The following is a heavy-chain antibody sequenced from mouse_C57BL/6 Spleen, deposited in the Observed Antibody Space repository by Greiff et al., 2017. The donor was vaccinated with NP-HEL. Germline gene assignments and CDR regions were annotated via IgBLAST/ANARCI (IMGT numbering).Heavy chain of an antibody. CDR2: FHPYNDDT. CDR1: GYTFTTYP. Sequence: VQLQQSGAELVKPGASVKMSCKASGYTFTTYPIEWMKQNHGKSLEWIGNFHPYNDDTKYNEKFKGKATLTVEKSSSTVYLELSRLTSDDSDVYYCARGGYSNYVPYFDVWGTGTTVTVSS. CDR3: ARGGYSNYVPYFDV. V-gene: IGHV1-47*01. J-gene: IGHJ1*03. D-gene: IGHD2-5*01.